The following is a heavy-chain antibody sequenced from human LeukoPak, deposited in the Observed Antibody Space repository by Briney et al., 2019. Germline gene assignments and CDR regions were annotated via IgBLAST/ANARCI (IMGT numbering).Heavy chain of an antibody. D-gene: IGHD2-15*01. Sequence: GGSLRLSCAASGFTFSTYAVSWVRQAPGKGLGWISSINPTGGSTNYADSVKGRFTISRDNSNNVLYLHMNSLRAEDTAVYYCAKSSHYVVRHFDYWGQGTLVTVSS. CDR1: GFTFSTYA. CDR2: INPTGGST. V-gene: IGHV3-23*01. J-gene: IGHJ4*02. CDR3: AKSSHYVVRHFDY.